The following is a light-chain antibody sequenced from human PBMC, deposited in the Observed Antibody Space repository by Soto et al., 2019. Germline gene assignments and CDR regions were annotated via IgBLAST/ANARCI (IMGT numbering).Light chain of an antibody. CDR1: QSLTNSF. Sequence: EILLTQSPATLSLSPGDRATLSCRASQSLTNSFLAWYQQKPGQTPRLLIYGAYFRATDIPDRFSGSGSGTDFTLTISRLEPEDFAVDFCQQYGRLPLSFGGGTKVEIK. J-gene: IGKJ4*01. V-gene: IGKV3-20*01. CDR3: QQYGRLPLS. CDR2: GAY.